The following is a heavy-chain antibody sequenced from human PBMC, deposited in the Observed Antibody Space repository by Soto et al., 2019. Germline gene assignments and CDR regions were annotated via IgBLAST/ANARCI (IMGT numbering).Heavy chain of an antibody. CDR1: GFTFSDYY. CDR2: ISNSGGST. Sequence: VGSLRLSCAASGFTFSDYYMSWIRQAPGKGLEWVSCISNSGGSTYYAVSVKGRFTISRDNSKSTLYLQMNSLRDDDTAVYYCAKDHVSGNGRWAGFEIWGQGTMVTVS. CDR3: AKDHVSGNGRWAGFEI. D-gene: IGHD2-15*01. J-gene: IGHJ3*02. V-gene: IGHV3-23*01.